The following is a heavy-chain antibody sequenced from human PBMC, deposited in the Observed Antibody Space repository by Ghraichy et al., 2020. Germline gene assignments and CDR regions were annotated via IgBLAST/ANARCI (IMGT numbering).Heavy chain of an antibody. CDR1: GFTFSSYG. CDR2: IWYDGSNK. V-gene: IGHV3-33*01. J-gene: IGHJ1*01. Sequence: GGSLRLSCAASGFTFSSYGMHWVRQAPGKGLEWVAVIWYDGSNKYYADSVKGRFTISRDNSKNTLYLQMNSLRAEDTAVYYCARYKDDYGDLEYFQHWGQGTLVTVSS. D-gene: IGHD4-17*01. CDR3: ARYKDDYGDLEYFQH.